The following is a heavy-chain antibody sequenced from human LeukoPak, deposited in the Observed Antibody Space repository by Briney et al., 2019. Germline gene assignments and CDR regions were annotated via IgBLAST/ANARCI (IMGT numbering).Heavy chain of an antibody. CDR2: MWYDGSNK. Sequence: AGGSLRLSCAASGFTFSSYGMHWVRQAPGKGLEWVAVMWYDGSNKYYADSVKGRFTISRDNSKNTLYLQMNSLRAEDTAVYYCARADYDILTGYYSYFDYWGQGTLVTVSS. D-gene: IGHD3-9*01. V-gene: IGHV3-33*01. CDR1: GFTFSSYG. J-gene: IGHJ4*02. CDR3: ARADYDILTGYYSYFDY.